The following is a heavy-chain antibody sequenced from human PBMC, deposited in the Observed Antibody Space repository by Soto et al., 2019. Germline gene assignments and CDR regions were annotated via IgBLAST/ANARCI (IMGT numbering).Heavy chain of an antibody. V-gene: IGHV3-7*01. Sequence: AGSLRLSCAASGSTLSSYCMSWIRQVPGKGLEWVANTKGDGSEMYLIDSVAGRFTISRDNARNTVSLQMNNLRVEDTALCYCVRDGRGGWHFDSWGQGTLVTVSS. CDR2: TKGDGSEM. CDR3: VRDGRGGWHFDS. D-gene: IGHD6-19*01. CDR1: GSTLSSYC. J-gene: IGHJ4*02.